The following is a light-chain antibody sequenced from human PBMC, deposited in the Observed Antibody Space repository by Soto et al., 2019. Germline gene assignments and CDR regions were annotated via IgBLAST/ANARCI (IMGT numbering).Light chain of an antibody. CDR3: CSYAGSRTPDV. CDR1: SSDVGSYNL. Sequence: QSVLTQPASVSGSPGQSITISCTGTSSDVGSYNLVSWYQQHPGKAPKLMIYEVSKRPSGVSNRFSGSKSGNTASLTISGLQAEDEADYYCCSYAGSRTPDVFGTGTKVTVL. J-gene: IGLJ1*01. CDR2: EVS. V-gene: IGLV2-23*02.